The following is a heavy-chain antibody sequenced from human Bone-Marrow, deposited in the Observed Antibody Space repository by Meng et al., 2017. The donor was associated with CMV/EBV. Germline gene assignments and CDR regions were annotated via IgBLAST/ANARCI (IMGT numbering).Heavy chain of an antibody. D-gene: IGHD6-13*01. Sequence: ASVKVSCKASGYSFSRHGINWVRQAPGQGLECMGWISPDTGNTDYVHKLQGRVTMTTDTSTSTVYMELRSLRSDDTAVYYCARGSSSWPNWDFDYWGQGTLVPVSS. CDR3: ARGSSSWPNWDFDY. CDR2: ISPDTGNT. J-gene: IGHJ4*02. CDR1: GYSFSRHG. V-gene: IGHV1-18*01.